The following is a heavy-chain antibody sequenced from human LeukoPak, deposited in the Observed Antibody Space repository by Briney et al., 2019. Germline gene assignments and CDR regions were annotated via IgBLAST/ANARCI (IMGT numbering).Heavy chain of an antibody. CDR1: GGSISSSSYY. Sequence: SETLSLTCTVSGGSISSSSYYWGWIRQPPGKGLEWIRSIYYTGSTYYNPSLKSRVAISVDTSKNQFSLKLSSVTAADTAVYYCARHQQWLVRVDYWGQGTLVTVSS. CDR3: ARHQQWLVRVDY. CDR2: IYYTGST. J-gene: IGHJ4*02. D-gene: IGHD6-19*01. V-gene: IGHV4-39*01.